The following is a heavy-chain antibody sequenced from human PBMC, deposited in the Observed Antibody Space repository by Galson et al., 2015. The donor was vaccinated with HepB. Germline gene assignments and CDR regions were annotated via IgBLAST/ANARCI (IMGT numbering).Heavy chain of an antibody. CDR1: GYTFTSYG. CDR2: ISAYNGNT. V-gene: IGHV1-18*04. Sequence: SVKVSCKASGYTFTSYGISWVRQAPGQGLEWMGWISAYNGNTNYAQKLQGRVTMTTDTSTSTAYMELRSLRSDDTAVYYCARRPDIAVAVYYFDYWGQGTLVTVSS. CDR3: ARRPDIAVAVYYFDY. D-gene: IGHD6-19*01. J-gene: IGHJ4*02.